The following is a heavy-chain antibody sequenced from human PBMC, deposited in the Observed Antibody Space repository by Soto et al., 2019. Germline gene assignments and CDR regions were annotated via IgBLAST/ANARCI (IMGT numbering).Heavy chain of an antibody. CDR1: GGSISSGGYY. CDR2: IYYSGST. V-gene: IGHV4-31*03. Sequence: TSETLSLTCTVSGGSISSGGYYWSWIRQHPGKGLEWIGYIYYSGSTYYNPSLKSRVTISVDTSKNQFSLKLSSVTAADTAVYYCARDRPSLRFLEWLPDSYYYYMDVWGKGTTVTVSS. D-gene: IGHD3-3*01. J-gene: IGHJ6*03. CDR3: ARDRPSLRFLEWLPDSYYYYMDV.